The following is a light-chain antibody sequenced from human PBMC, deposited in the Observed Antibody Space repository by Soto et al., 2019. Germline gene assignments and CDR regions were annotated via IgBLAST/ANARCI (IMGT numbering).Light chain of an antibody. CDR1: SSNIGAGYD. J-gene: IGLJ2*01. CDR3: QSYDSSLSAL. CDR2: GNS. V-gene: IGLV1-40*01. Sequence: QSVLTQPPSVSGAPGQRVTISCTGSSSNIGAGYDVHWYQQLPGTAPKLLIYGNSNRPSGVTDRFTGSKSGNSASLAITGRQAEDEADYYCQSYDSSLSALFGGGTKLTVL.